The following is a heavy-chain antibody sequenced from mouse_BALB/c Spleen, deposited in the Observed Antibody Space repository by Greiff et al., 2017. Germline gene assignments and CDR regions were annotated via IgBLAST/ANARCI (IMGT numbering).Heavy chain of an antibody. V-gene: IGHV1-14*01. CDR2: INPYNDGT. CDR1: GYTFTSYV. CDR3: ARSYGSSYAWFAY. Sequence: VQLQQSGPELVKPGASVKMSCKASGYTFTSYVMNWVKQKPGQGLEWIGYINPYNDGTKYNEKFKGKATLTSDKSSSTAYMELSSLTSEDSAVYYCARSYGSSYAWFAYWGQGTLVTVSA. D-gene: IGHD1-1*01. J-gene: IGHJ3*01.